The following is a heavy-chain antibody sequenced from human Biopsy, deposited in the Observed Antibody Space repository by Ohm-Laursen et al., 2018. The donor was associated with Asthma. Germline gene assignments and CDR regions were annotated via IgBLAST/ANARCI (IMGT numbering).Heavy chain of an antibody. V-gene: IGHV4-31*03. CDR1: GDSITSGGCC. Sequence: TLSLTCTVSGDSITSGGCCWNWIRQHPGKGLECIGYIHHSGTSYFNPSLKSRVSFSRDTSKNQFSLRLSSVTAADTAMYYCARIPRRSGSYFVDYWGQGTLVTVSS. J-gene: IGHJ4*02. CDR2: IHHSGTS. D-gene: IGHD3-22*01. CDR3: ARIPRRSGSYFVDY.